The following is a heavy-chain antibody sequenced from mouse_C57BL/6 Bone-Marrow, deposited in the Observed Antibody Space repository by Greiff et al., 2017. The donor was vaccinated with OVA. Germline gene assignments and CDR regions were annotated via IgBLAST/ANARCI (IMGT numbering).Heavy chain of an antibody. J-gene: IGHJ2*01. CDR3: ARGWLPTYFDY. Sequence: EVQLQQSGGGLVKPGGSLKLSCAASGFTFSDYGMHWVRQAPEKGLEWVAYISSGSSTIYYADTVKGRFTISRDNAKNTLFLQMTSLRSEDTAMYYCARGWLPTYFDYWGQGTTLTVSS. CDR2: ISSGSSTI. V-gene: IGHV5-17*01. D-gene: IGHD2-3*01. CDR1: GFTFSDYG.